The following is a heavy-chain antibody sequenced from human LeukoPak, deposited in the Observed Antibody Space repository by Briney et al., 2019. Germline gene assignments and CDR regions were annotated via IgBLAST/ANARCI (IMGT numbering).Heavy chain of an antibody. CDR3: ARDAYYYGSGSYRENWFDP. CDR1: GYTFTGYY. Sequence: ASVNVSCKASGYTFTGYYMHWVRQAPGQGREWMGGINANSGGTNYAQKFQGRVTMTRDTSISTAYLELRRLRSDDTAVYYCARDAYYYGSGSYRENWFDPWGQGTLVTVSS. CDR2: INANSGGT. J-gene: IGHJ5*02. V-gene: IGHV1-2*02. D-gene: IGHD3-10*01.